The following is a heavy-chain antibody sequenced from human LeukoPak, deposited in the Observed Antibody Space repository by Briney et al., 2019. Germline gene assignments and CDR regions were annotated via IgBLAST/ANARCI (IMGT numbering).Heavy chain of an antibody. V-gene: IGHV3-23*01. CDR1: GFTFSSYV. CDR3: AKDWSGSQDY. J-gene: IGHJ4*02. Sequence: GGSLRLSCAASGFTFSSYVMSWVRQAPGKGLEWVSGISGGGSGGSTYYADSVKGRFTISRDNSKNTLYLQMNSLRAEDTAVYYCAKDWSGSQDYWGQGTLVTVSS. D-gene: IGHD1-26*01. CDR2: ISGGGSGGST.